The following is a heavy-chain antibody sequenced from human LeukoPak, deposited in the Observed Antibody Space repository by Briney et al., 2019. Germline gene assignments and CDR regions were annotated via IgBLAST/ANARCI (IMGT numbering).Heavy chain of an antibody. D-gene: IGHD4-17*01. J-gene: IGHJ3*02. Sequence: ASVKVSCKASGYAFTSYDINWVRQATGQGLEWMGWMNPNSGNTGYAQKFQGRVTMTRNTSISTAYMELSSLRSEDTAVYYCARGGTTVTRLDAFDIWGQGTMVTVSS. CDR2: MNPNSGNT. CDR1: GYAFTSYD. CDR3: ARGGTTVTRLDAFDI. V-gene: IGHV1-8*01.